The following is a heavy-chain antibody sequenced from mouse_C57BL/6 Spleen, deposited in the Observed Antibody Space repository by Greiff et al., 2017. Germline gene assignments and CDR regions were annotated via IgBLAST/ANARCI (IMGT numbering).Heavy chain of an antibody. J-gene: IGHJ1*03. D-gene: IGHD1-1*01. V-gene: IGHV1-53*01. CDR3: VRSTTVEGGWGLDV. Sequence: QVQLQQPGTELVKPGASVKLSCKASGYTFTSYWMHWVKQRPGQGLEWIGNINPSNGGTNYNEKFKSKATLTVDKSSSTAYMQLSSLTSEDSAVFDCVRSTTVEGGWGLDVWGTGTTGTVSS. CDR2: INPSNGGT. CDR1: GYTFTSYW.